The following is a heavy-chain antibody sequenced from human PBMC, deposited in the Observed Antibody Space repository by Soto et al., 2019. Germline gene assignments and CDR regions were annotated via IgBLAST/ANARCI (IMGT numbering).Heavy chain of an antibody. Sequence: EASVKVSCKASGYTFTSYYMYWVRQAPGQGLEWMGIINPSGGSTSYAQKFQGRVTMTRDTSTSTVYMELSSLRSEDTAVYYCAREWRVGASPSLGSYYYYGMDVWG. D-gene: IGHD1-26*01. J-gene: IGHJ6*02. CDR2: INPSGGST. CDR3: AREWRVGASPSLGSYYYYGMDV. CDR1: GYTFTSYY. V-gene: IGHV1-46*01.